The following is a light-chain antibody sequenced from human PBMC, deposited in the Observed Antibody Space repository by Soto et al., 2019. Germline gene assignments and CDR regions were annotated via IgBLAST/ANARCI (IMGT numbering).Light chain of an antibody. J-gene: IGKJ1*01. V-gene: IGKV1-39*01. CDR2: AAS. CDR3: QQSYSTPVT. CDR1: QSIRSY. Sequence: DIQMTQSPSSLSASVGDRVTITCRASQSIRSYLNWYQQKPGKAPKLLIYAASSLQSGVPSRFSGSESGTDFTLTISSLQPEDFATYYCQQSYSTPVTFGQGTKVEIK.